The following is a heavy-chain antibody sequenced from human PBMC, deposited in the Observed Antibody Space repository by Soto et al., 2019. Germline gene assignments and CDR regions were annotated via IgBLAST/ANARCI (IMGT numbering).Heavy chain of an antibody. CDR3: GKRPLPEGLQGTLGAFDF. V-gene: IGHV3-23*01. CDR1: GFTFSTYG. Sequence: EVQVLESGGGLVQPGGSLRLSCAASGFTFSTYGMSWVRQAPGKGLEWVSDLSGSGRSTYYTDSVKGRFTISRDNSKNTLYLQMNSLRAEDTAVCYCGKRPLPEGLQGTLGAFDFWGQGTMVTVSS. J-gene: IGHJ3*01. CDR2: LSGSGRST.